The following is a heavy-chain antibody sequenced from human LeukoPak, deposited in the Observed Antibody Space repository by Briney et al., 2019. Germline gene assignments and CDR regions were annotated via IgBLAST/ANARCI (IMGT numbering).Heavy chain of an antibody. CDR2: IRSSGTTI. Sequence: GALRLSFVAPGFAFSDYYMSWIRPAPGKGLEWVSYIRSSGTTIHYPDSVKGRFTISRDNAKNSLYLQMHSLRAEDTAVYYCARDRGAVTDVFDYWGQGTLVTVSS. J-gene: IGHJ4*02. D-gene: IGHD6-19*01. CDR3: ARDRGAVTDVFDY. CDR1: GFAFSDYY. V-gene: IGHV3-11*04.